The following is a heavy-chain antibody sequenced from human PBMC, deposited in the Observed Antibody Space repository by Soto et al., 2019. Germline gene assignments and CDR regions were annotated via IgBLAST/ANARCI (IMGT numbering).Heavy chain of an antibody. CDR2: IYHSGST. Sequence: QLQLQESGSGLVKPSQTLSLTCAVSGGSISSGGYSWIWIRQPPGKVLEWIGYIYHSGSTYYNPSLKRRVTIAVDRSKNQFSLKLSSVTAADTAVYYCARGKVVAIDYWGQGPLVTVSS. CDR1: GGSISSGGYS. CDR3: ARGKVVAIDY. D-gene: IGHD2-15*01. V-gene: IGHV4-30-2*01. J-gene: IGHJ4*02.